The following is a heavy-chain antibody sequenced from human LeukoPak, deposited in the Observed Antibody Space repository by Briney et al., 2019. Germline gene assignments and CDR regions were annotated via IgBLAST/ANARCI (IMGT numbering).Heavy chain of an antibody. J-gene: IGHJ4*02. CDR2: ISYDGSEK. Sequence: GGSLRLSCAASGFTFISYAMHWVRQAPGKGLEWVAVISYDGSEKYYADSVKGRFTISRDNSKNTLYLQMNSLRAEDTAVYYCAKDRYYYGSGSYYSPLFDYWGQGTLVTVSS. CDR1: GFTFISYA. CDR3: AKDRYYYGSGSYYSPLFDY. D-gene: IGHD3-10*01. V-gene: IGHV3-30*04.